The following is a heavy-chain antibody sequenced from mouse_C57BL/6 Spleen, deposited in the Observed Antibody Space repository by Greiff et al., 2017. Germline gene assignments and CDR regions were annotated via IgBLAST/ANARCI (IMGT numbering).Heavy chain of an antibody. V-gene: IGHV1-50*01. Sequence: QVQLQQSGAELVKPGASVKLSCKASGYTFTSYWMQWVKQRPGQGLEWIGEIDPSDSYTNYNQKFKVKAPLTVDPSSSTAYMQLSSLTSEDSAVYYCARGGYYDSAWFAYWGQGTLVTVSA. CDR3: ARGGYYDSAWFAY. D-gene: IGHD2-4*01. CDR2: IDPSDSYT. CDR1: GYTFTSYW. J-gene: IGHJ3*01.